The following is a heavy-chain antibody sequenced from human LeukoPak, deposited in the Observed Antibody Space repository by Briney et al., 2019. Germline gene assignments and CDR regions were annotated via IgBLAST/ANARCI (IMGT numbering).Heavy chain of an antibody. CDR1: GFTFDDYA. Sequence: GESLKISCAASGFTFDDYAMHWVRQAPGKGLEWVSLISGDGGSTYYADSVKGRFTISRDNSKNSLYLQMNSLRTEDTALYYCAKDIDYGDYGSCFDYWGQGTLVTVSS. J-gene: IGHJ4*02. CDR3: AKDIDYGDYGSCFDY. V-gene: IGHV3-43*02. CDR2: ISGDGGST. D-gene: IGHD4-17*01.